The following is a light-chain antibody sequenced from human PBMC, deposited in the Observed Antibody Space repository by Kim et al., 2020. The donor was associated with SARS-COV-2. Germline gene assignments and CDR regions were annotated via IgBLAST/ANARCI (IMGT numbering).Light chain of an antibody. V-gene: IGLV3-21*01. CDR1: NIGSKS. Sequence: APGATARRTCGRNNIGSKSVHWYQQRPGVAPLLVIFYDSDRPSGIPERFSDSNSGNTATLTISGVEAGDEADYFCQLWDSSSDQWIFGGGTQLTVL. CDR3: QLWDSSSDQWI. J-gene: IGLJ2*01. CDR2: YDS.